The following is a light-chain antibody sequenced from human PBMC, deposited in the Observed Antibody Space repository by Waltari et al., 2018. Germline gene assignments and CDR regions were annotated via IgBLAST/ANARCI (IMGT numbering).Light chain of an antibody. J-gene: IGKJ1*01. CDR3: QQGNAYPRT. V-gene: IGKV1-17*01. Sequence: DIQMSQFPSSLSASVGDRVTITCRASKDISSYLSLYQQKPGKAPKLLIYSVNTLTSGVPARFSGSGSGTEFTLTINSLQPEDFATYYCQQGNAYPRTFGQGTKVEF. CDR2: SVN. CDR1: KDISSY.